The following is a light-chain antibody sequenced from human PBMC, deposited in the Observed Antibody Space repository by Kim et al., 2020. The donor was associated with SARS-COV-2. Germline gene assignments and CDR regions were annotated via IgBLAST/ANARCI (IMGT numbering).Light chain of an antibody. Sequence: SYELTQPPSVSVSPGQTARITCSGDALPKQYAYWYQQKPGQAPVLVIYKDSERPSGIPERSSGSSPGTTVTLPTSGVQAEDEADYYCQSADSSGTYKVFG. CDR2: KDS. V-gene: IGLV3-25*03. CDR3: QSADSSGTYKV. CDR1: ALPKQY. J-gene: IGLJ3*02.